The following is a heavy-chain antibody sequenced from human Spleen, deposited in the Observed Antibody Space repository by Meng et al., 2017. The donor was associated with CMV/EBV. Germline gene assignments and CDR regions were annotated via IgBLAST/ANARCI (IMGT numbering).Heavy chain of an antibody. CDR2: IYSSGTS. V-gene: IGHV3-53*01. CDR3: TRDRGDLMYYFDY. Sequence: CAASGCAVSSYYMNWVRQAPGKGLEWVSIIYSSGTSYYTDSVKGRFTISRDNSKNTVYLEMNGLRADDTAVYYCTRDRGDLMYYFDYWGHGTLVTVSS. CDR1: GCAVSSYY. J-gene: IGHJ4*01. D-gene: IGHD3-10*01.